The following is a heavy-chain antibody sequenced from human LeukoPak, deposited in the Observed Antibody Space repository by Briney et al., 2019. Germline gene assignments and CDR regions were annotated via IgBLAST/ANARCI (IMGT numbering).Heavy chain of an antibody. CDR1: GFTFDDYA. CDR3: AKDKLDIVATITIGYFDY. D-gene: IGHD5-12*01. J-gene: IGHJ4*02. Sequence: PGGSLRLSCAASGFTFDDYAMHWVRQAPGKGLEWVSGISWNSGSIGYADSVKGRFTISRANAKNSLYLQMNSLRAEDTALYYCAKDKLDIVATITIGYFDYWGQGTLVTVSS. CDR2: ISWNSGSI. V-gene: IGHV3-9*01.